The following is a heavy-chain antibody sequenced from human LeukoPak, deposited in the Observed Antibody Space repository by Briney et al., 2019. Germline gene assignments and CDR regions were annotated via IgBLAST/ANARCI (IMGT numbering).Heavy chain of an antibody. D-gene: IGHD3-10*01. Sequence: PSETLSLTCTVSGGSISTYYWSWIRQSPGKGLEWIGYIYYTRSTNYNPSLKSRVTISVDTSKNQFSLKLSSVTAADTAVYYCARDSGLDVWGQGTTVTVSS. V-gene: IGHV4-59*01. J-gene: IGHJ6*02. CDR1: GGSISTYY. CDR3: ARDSGLDV. CDR2: IYYTRST.